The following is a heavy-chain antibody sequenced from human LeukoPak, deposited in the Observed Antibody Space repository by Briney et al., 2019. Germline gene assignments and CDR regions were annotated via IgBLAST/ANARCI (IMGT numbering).Heavy chain of an antibody. J-gene: IGHJ5*02. Sequence: GASVKVSCKASGYTFTSYDINWVRQATGQGLEWMGWMNPNSGNTGYVQKFQGRVTMTRNTSISTAYMELSSLRSEDTAVYYCARGGSSSNWFDPWGQGTLVTVSS. CDR3: ARGGSSSNWFDP. D-gene: IGHD6-6*01. V-gene: IGHV1-8*01. CDR1: GYTFTSYD. CDR2: MNPNSGNT.